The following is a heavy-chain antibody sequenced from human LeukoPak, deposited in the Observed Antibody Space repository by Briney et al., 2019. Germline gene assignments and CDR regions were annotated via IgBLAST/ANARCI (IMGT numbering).Heavy chain of an antibody. CDR3: ARGLVYGGSDY. CDR1: GGSISSGSYY. V-gene: IGHV4-61*02. CDR2: IYTSGST. J-gene: IGHJ4*02. D-gene: IGHD4-23*01. Sequence: SETLSLTCTVSGGSISSGSYYWSWIRQPAGKGLEWIGRIYTSGSTNYNPSLKSRVTISVGTSKNQFSLKLSSVTAADTAVYYCARGLVYGGSDYWGQGTLVTVSS.